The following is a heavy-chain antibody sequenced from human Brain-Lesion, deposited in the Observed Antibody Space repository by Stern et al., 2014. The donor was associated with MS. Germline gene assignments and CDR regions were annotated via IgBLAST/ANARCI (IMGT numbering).Heavy chain of an antibody. Sequence: EAQLVESGGDLVQPGGSLRLSCVASGFTFSDYWLTWVRQAPGKGLQWVANINQDGSAKNYVDSVKGRFTISRDNAKNSLYLQMNSLRVDDTAVYYCARIDRGNYDFWSGYYDYWFDPWGQGTLVTVSS. CDR2: INQDGSAK. D-gene: IGHD3-3*01. CDR1: GFTFSDYW. CDR3: ARIDRGNYDFWSGYYDYWFDP. V-gene: IGHV3-7*01. J-gene: IGHJ5*02.